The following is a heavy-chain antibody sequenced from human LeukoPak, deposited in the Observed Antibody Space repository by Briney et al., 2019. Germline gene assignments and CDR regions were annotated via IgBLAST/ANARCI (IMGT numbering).Heavy chain of an antibody. CDR3: ARGVYSRNYYFDY. V-gene: IGHV5-51*01. CDR2: IYPGDSDT. Sequence: GESLKISCKGSGYRFTSYWIGWVRQMPGKGLEWMGIIYPGDSDTRYSPSFQGQVTISADKSISTAYLQWSSLKASDTAMYYCARGVYSRNYYFDYWGQGTLVTVSS. CDR1: GYRFTSYW. J-gene: IGHJ4*02. D-gene: IGHD2-15*01.